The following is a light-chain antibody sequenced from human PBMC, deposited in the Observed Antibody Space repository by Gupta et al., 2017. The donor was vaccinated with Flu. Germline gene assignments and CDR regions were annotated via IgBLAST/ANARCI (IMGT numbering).Light chain of an antibody. Sequence: PEQTARITCSGVKWEEKYASRHQQKPGQAPVVVIYENRKRTARNPERCSCSNTVNTSTLTISGTKAMDEADYYLQAGDSSTVVFGGGTKLTVL. V-gene: IGLV3-1*01. CDR1: KWEEKY. CDR3: QAGDSSTVV. CDR2: ENR. J-gene: IGLJ3*02.